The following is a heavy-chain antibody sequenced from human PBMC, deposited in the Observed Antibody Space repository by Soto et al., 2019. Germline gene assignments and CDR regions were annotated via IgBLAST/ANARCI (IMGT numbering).Heavy chain of an antibody. CDR2: ISAYNGNT. D-gene: IGHD6-13*01. CDR1: GYSFTNYG. V-gene: IGHV1-18*01. J-gene: IGHJ6*03. CDR3: ARDRGVAPPVAGNTHYYYYMDV. Sequence: QDQLVQSGVEVKKPGASVKVSCKAPGYSFTNYGITWVRQAPGQGCEWMGWISAYNGNTNYAQKFQGRVTMTTDASTSTAYLELRSLRSDDTAVYYCARDRGVAPPVAGNTHYYYYMDVWGKGTTVTVSS.